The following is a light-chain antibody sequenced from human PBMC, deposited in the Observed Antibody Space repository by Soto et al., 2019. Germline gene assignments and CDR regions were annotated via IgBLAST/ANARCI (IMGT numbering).Light chain of an antibody. CDR3: QQYGSSRT. CDR2: GAS. V-gene: IGKV3-20*01. J-gene: IGKJ1*01. Sequence: EIVLTQSPGTLSLSPGERATLSCRASQSVSSSYLAWYQQKPGQAPRLLIYGASSRATGIPDRFSGSGSGTDFTLTISRLEPEEFAVYYCQQYGSSRTFGQGAKVE. CDR1: QSVSSSY.